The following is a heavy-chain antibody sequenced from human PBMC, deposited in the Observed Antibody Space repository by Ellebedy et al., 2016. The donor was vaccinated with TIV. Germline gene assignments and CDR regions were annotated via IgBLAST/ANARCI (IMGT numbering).Heavy chain of an antibody. CDR3: ASFDRIY. CDR2: TSDDETAK. CDR1: GFMFSDYT. D-gene: IGHD3-9*01. J-gene: IGHJ4*02. V-gene: IGHV3-30-3*01. Sequence: GGSLRLSCAASGFMFSDYTMHWVRQAPGKGLEWVAVTSDDETAKHYADSVKGRFTISRDNSRRTLCLHMNSLRAEDTAVYYCASFDRIYWGQGTLVTVSS.